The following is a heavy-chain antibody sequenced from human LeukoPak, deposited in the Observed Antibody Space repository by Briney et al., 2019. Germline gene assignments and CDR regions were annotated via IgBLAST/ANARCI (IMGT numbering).Heavy chain of an antibody. CDR3: ARGVGITMVRGVIITLRFDP. D-gene: IGHD3-10*01. Sequence: SETLSLTCTVSGGSISSFFWTWIRQPAGKGLEWIGRMYPSGSTDYNPSLKSRVTMSVDRSKNQFSLKLSSVTAADTAVYYCARGVGITMVRGVIITLRFDPWGQGTLVTVSS. CDR1: GGSISSFF. CDR2: MYPSGST. V-gene: IGHV4-4*07. J-gene: IGHJ5*02.